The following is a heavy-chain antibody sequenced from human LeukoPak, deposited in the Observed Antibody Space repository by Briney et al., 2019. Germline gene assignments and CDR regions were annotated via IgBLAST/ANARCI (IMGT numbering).Heavy chain of an antibody. CDR2: INPNSGGT. J-gene: IGHJ4*02. CDR1: GYTFTGYY. V-gene: IGHV1-2*02. Sequence: ASVKLSCKASGYTFTGYYMHWVRQAPGQGLEWMGWINPNSGGTNYAQKFQGRVTMTRDTSINTAYMELSRLRSDDTAVYYCASVSGSYLGYFDYWGQGTLVTVSS. D-gene: IGHD1-26*01. CDR3: ASVSGSYLGYFDY.